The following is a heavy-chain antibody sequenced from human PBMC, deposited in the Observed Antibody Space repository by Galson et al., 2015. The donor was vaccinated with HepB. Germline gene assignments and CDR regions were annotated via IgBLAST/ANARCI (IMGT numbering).Heavy chain of an antibody. CDR3: ARVLTLIGLTGYYRFDN. CDR1: GYTFTNYG. V-gene: IGHV1-18*01. CDR2: ISAYNGNR. D-gene: IGHD3-9*01. J-gene: IGHJ4*02. Sequence: SVKVSCKASGYTFTNYGVSWVRQAPGQGLEWMGWISAYNGNRNYAQKLQGRVTMTTDTSTSTAYMELRSLRSDDTALYYCARVLTLIGLTGYYRFDNWGQGTLVTVSS.